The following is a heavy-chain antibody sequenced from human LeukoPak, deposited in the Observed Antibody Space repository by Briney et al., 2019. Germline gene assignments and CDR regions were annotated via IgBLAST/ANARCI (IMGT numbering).Heavy chain of an antibody. V-gene: IGHV1-58*02. CDR1: EFTFTDSL. D-gene: IGHD6-19*01. CDR3: ATGSGWYSPDY. J-gene: IGHJ4*02. CDR2: IVVGSGNT. Sequence: ASVKVSCKASEFTFTDSLMQWVQQARGQRLEWIGWIVVGSGNTNYAQKFQERVTITRDMSTSTAYMELSSLRSEDTAVYYCATGSGWYSPDYWGQGTLVTVSS.